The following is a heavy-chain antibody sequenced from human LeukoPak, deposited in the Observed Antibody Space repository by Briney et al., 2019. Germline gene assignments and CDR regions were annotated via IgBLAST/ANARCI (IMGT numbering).Heavy chain of an antibody. CDR2: ISDRGGST. Sequence: GGSLRLSCAASGFTFSSYAMSWVRQAPGKGLEWVSTISDRGGSTYYSDSVKGRFTISRDNSKNTLYLQMNSLRAADTAVYYCAKGNWYKLEVFDYWGQGTLVTVSS. CDR1: GFTFSSYA. D-gene: IGHD1/OR15-1a*01. V-gene: IGHV3-23*01. CDR3: AKGNWYKLEVFDY. J-gene: IGHJ4*02.